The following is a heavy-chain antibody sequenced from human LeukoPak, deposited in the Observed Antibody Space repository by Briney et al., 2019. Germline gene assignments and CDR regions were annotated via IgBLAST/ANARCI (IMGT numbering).Heavy chain of an antibody. Sequence: SEALSLTCTVSGVSISSYYWSWIRQPPGKGLEWIGYIYYSGSTNYNPSLKSRVTISLDTSKNRFSLKLSSVTAADTAVYYCARHDGSSWYYAFDVWGQGTMVTVSS. V-gene: IGHV4-59*08. CDR3: ARHDGSSWYYAFDV. D-gene: IGHD6-13*01. CDR1: GVSISSYY. J-gene: IGHJ3*01. CDR2: IYYSGST.